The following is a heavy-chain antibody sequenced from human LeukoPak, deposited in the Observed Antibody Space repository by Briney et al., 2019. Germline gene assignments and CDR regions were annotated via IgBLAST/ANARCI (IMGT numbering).Heavy chain of an antibody. CDR1: GFTFSSYG. Sequence: PGRSLRLSCAASGFTFSSYGMHWVRQAPGKGLEWVAVIWYDGSNKYYADSVKGRSTISRDNSKNTLYLQMNSLRAEDTAVYYCARASRSVVVVAAIPDYWGQGTLVTVSS. D-gene: IGHD2-15*01. J-gene: IGHJ4*02. V-gene: IGHV3-33*01. CDR2: IWYDGSNK. CDR3: ARASRSVVVVAAIPDY.